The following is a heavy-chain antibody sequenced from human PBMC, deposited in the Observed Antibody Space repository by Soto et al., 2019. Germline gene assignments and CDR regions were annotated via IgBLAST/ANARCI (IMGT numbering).Heavy chain of an antibody. V-gene: IGHV3-7*03. J-gene: IGHJ6*02. D-gene: IGHD2-21*01. CDR2: IKPDGSEL. CDR3: ARESLLKSIPIYRYFYYAMDV. CDR1: GFIFSSSW. Sequence: EVQLVESGGGLVLPGGSPRLSCAASGFIFSSSWMTWVRQAPGKGLEWVANIKPDGSELYYADSVKGRFTISRDNARNSLYLQMSSLRAEDTAVHYCARESLLKSIPIYRYFYYAMDVWGQGTTVIVSS.